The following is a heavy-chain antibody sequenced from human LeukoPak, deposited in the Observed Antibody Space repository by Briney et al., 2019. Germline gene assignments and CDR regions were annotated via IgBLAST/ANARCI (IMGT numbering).Heavy chain of an antibody. D-gene: IGHD3-10*01. CDR3: ARDGRWFGELIC. V-gene: IGHV3-30*02. CDR1: GFTFSSYG. CDR2: IRYDGSNK. J-gene: IGHJ4*02. Sequence: GGSLRLSCAASGFTFSSYGMHWVRQAPGKGLEWVAFIRYDGSNKYYADSVKGRFTISRDNSKNTLYLQMNSLRAEDTAVYYCARDGRWFGELICWGQGTLVTVSS.